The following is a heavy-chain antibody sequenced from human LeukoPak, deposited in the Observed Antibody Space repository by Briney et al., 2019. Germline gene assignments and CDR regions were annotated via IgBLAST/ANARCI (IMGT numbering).Heavy chain of an antibody. Sequence: SQTLSLTCATSGDSVSSNSAAWNWIRQSPSRGVEWLGRTYYRSKWYNDCAVSVKSRITINPDTSRNQFSLQLNSVTPEDTAVYYCARVVFWSGYSRDYYYGMDVWGQGTTVTVSS. CDR1: GDSVSSNSAA. D-gene: IGHD3-3*01. J-gene: IGHJ6*02. CDR2: TYYRSKWYN. V-gene: IGHV6-1*01. CDR3: ARVVFWSGYSRDYYYGMDV.